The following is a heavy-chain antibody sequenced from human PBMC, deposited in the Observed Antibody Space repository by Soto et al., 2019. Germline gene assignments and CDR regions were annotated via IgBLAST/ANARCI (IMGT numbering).Heavy chain of an antibody. D-gene: IGHD2-2*01. Sequence: QLQLQESGPGLVKPSETLSLTCSVSGGSISSVSYYWGWIRQPPGKGLEWIGSIYYSGSADYSPSLKSRVPMSVDTAKTQFSLELRSVTAADTAVYYCARLHCNSPNCVPLDPWGQGTLVTVSS. CDR3: ARLHCNSPNCVPLDP. J-gene: IGHJ5*02. CDR2: IYYSGSA. CDR1: GGSISSVSYY. V-gene: IGHV4-39*01.